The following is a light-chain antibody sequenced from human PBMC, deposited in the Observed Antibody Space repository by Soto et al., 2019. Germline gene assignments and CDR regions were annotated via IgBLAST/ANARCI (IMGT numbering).Light chain of an antibody. CDR3: QQNNRWPHIT. J-gene: IGKJ5*01. CDR2: GAS. V-gene: IGKV3-15*01. CDR1: QSISGT. Sequence: EIVLTQSPATLSLSPGGRATLSCRASQSISGTLAWYQQKPGQAPRLLIHGASTRATGVPARFSGSRSGTEFTLTINSLQSEDFAVYYCQQNNRWPHITFGQGTRLEIK.